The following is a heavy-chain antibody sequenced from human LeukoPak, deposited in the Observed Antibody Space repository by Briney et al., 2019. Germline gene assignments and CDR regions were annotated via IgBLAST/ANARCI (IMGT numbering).Heavy chain of an antibody. CDR3: ARAFMVRGVKYSAGVDY. CDR2: ISYDGSNK. J-gene: IGHJ4*02. V-gene: IGHV3-30-3*01. CDR1: GFTFSSYA. D-gene: IGHD3-10*01. Sequence: GRSLRLSCAASGFTFSSYAMHWVRQAPGKGLEWVAVISYDGSNKYYADSVKGRFTISRDNSKNTLYLQMNSLRAEDTAVYYCARAFMVRGVKYSAGVDYWGQGTLVTVSS.